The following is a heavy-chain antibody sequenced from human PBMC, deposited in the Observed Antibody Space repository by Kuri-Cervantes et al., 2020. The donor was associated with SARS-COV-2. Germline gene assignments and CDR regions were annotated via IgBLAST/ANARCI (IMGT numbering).Heavy chain of an antibody. D-gene: IGHD2-2*01. CDR2: ISGSGGST. CDR3: AKAGGYCSSTSCSQYGIPDY. Sequence: GESLKISCAASEFTFSSYAMSWVRQAPGKGLEWVSAISGSGGSTYYADSVKGRFTISRDNSKNTLYLQMNSLRAEDTAVYYCAKAGGYCSSTSCSQYGIPDYWGQGTLVTVSS. V-gene: IGHV3-23*01. CDR1: EFTFSSYA. J-gene: IGHJ4*02.